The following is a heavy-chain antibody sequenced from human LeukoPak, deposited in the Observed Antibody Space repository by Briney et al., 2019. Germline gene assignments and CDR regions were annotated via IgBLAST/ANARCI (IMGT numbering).Heavy chain of an antibody. CDR3: ARVYRQLRPYYFDY. CDR2: MNPNSGNT. J-gene: IGHJ4*02. Sequence: ASVKVFCKASGYTFTSYDINWVRQATGQGLEWMGWMNPNSGNTGYAQKFQGRVTMTRNTSISTAYMELSSLRSEDTAVHYCARVYRQLRPYYFDYWGQGTLVTVSS. V-gene: IGHV1-8*01. CDR1: GYTFTSYD. D-gene: IGHD4-23*01.